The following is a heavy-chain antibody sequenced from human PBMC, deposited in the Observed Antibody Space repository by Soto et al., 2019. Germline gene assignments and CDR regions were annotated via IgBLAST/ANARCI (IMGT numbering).Heavy chain of an antibody. Sequence: QVQLVQSGAEVKKPGSSVKVSCKASGGTFSSYTISWVRQAPGQGLEWMGRIIPILGIANYAQKFQGRVTITADKSTSTAYMELSSLRSEDTAVYYCARDRAVAGPEKSYGMDVWGQGTTVTVSS. CDR2: IIPILGIA. CDR1: GGTFSSYT. V-gene: IGHV1-69*08. D-gene: IGHD6-19*01. CDR3: ARDRAVAGPEKSYGMDV. J-gene: IGHJ6*02.